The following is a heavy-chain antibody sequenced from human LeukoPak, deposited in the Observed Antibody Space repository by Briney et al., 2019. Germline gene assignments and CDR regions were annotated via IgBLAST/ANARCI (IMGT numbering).Heavy chain of an antibody. CDR3: ARDPIHSSSRSGFDY. D-gene: IGHD6-13*01. CDR1: GFTFSTYA. J-gene: IGHJ4*02. CDR2: ISGSGSST. V-gene: IGHV3-23*01. Sequence: GGSLRLSCAASGFTFSTYAMSWVRQAPGKGLEWVSAISGSGSSTYYADSVKGRFTISRDNSKNTLYLEMNSLRAEDTAVYYCARDPIHSSSRSGFDYWGQGTLVTVSS.